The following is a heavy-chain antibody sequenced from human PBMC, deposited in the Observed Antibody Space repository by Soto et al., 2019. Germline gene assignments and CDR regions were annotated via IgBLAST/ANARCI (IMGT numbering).Heavy chain of an antibody. CDR3: ARARDGYNFDYYGMDV. V-gene: IGHV1-18*01. CDR2: ISTNNGIT. D-gene: IGHD5-12*01. Sequence: GASVKVSCKASGYTFTSSGISWVRQAPGQGLEWMGRISTNNGITNYAQNFQGRVTMTTDTSTSTAYMELSSLRSEDTAVYYCARARDGYNFDYYGMDVWGQGTTVTVSS. CDR1: GYTFTSSG. J-gene: IGHJ6*02.